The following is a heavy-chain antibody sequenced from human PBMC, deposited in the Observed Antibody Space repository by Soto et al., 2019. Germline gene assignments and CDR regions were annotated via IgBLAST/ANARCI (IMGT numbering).Heavy chain of an antibody. V-gene: IGHV1-18*01. CDR3: ARDAIVVVPGDAFDI. J-gene: IGHJ3*02. CDR2: ISAYNGNT. CDR1: GYTFTSYG. Sequence: ASVKVSCKASGYTFTSYGIRWVRQAPGQGLEWMGWISAYNGNTNYAQKLQGRVTMTTDTSTSTAYMELRSLRSDDTAVYYCARDAIVVVPGDAFDIWGQGTMVTVSS. D-gene: IGHD2-2*01.